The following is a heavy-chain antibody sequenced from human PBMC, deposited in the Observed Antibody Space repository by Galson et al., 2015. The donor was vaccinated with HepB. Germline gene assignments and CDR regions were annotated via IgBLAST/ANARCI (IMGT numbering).Heavy chain of an antibody. J-gene: IGHJ2*01. CDR3: ARTEEDGFNPYWYFDL. V-gene: IGHV4-59*01. Sequence: LSLTCTVSGGSISSYYWSWIRQPPGKGLEWIGYIYYSGSTNYNPSLKSRVTISVDTSKNQFSLKLTSVTAADTAVYYCARTEEDGFNPYWYFDLWGRGTLVTVSS. CDR2: IYYSGST. D-gene: IGHD5-24*01. CDR1: GGSISSYY.